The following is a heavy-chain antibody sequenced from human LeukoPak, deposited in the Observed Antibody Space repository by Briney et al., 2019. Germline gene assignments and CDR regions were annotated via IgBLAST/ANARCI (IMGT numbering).Heavy chain of an antibody. D-gene: IGHD4-11*01. CDR1: GYTFSGYY. J-gene: IGHJ6*02. CDR3: ARAEGAVYGMDV. CDR2: INPNSGAT. V-gene: IGHV1-2*02. Sequence: GASVKVSCKASGYTFSGYYMHWVRQAPGQGLEWMGWINPNSGATTYAQKFQGRVTLTRDTSISTAYMELNSLRSDDTAVFYCARAEGAVYGMDVWGQGTTVTVYS.